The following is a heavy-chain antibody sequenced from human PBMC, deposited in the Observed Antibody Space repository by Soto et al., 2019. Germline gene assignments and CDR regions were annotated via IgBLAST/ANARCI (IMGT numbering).Heavy chain of an antibody. D-gene: IGHD1-26*01. CDR3: VMCFLGVGDAFDI. CDR1: GFTFRDYY. Sequence: QVQLVESGGGLVKPGGSLRLSCAASGFTFRDYYMVWVRQAPGKGLEWVSYINTRSTIVYYADSVKGRFTISRDNAKNSLYLQMNSLIADDTAVYCCVMCFLGVGDAFDIWGQGTTVTVSS. V-gene: IGHV3-11*01. CDR2: INTRSTIV. J-gene: IGHJ3*02.